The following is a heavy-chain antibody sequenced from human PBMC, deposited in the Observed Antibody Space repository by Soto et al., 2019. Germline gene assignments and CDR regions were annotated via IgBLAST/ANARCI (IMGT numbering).Heavy chain of an antibody. J-gene: IGHJ4*02. CDR2: ISYDGSNK. CDR3: ARDEDFNGDY. V-gene: IGHV3-30-3*01. Sequence: QVQLVESGGGVVQPGRSLRLSCAASGFTFSSYAMHWVGQAPGKGLEWVAVISYDGSNKYYADSVKGRFTISRDNSKNTLYLQMNSLRAEDTAVYYCARDEDFNGDYWGQGTLVTVSS. D-gene: IGHD2-15*01. CDR1: GFTFSSYA.